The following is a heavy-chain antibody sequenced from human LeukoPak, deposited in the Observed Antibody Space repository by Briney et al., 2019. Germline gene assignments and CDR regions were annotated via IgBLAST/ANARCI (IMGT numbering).Heavy chain of an antibody. CDR1: GYTFTDYG. CDR2: ISAYNGNT. V-gene: IGHV1-18*01. J-gene: IGHJ4*02. D-gene: IGHD3-10*01. Sequence: ASVKVSCKASGYTFTDYGLSWVRQAPGQGLEWMGWISAYNGNTNYAQKLQGRVTMTTDTSTSTAYMELRSLRSDDTAVYYCARVSMARGVITGIDYWGQGTLVTVSS. CDR3: ARVSMARGVITGIDY.